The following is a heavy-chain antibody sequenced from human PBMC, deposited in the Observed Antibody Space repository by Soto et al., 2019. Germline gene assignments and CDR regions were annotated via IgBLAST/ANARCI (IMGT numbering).Heavy chain of an antibody. J-gene: IGHJ2*01. Sequence: SETLSLTCTVSGGSISSYYWSWIRQLPGKGLEWIGYIYYSGSTNYNPSLKSRVTISVDTSKNQFSLKLSSVTAADTAVYYCARFNWYFDLWGRGTLVTVSS. V-gene: IGHV4-59*08. CDR1: GGSISSYY. CDR3: ARFNWYFDL. CDR2: IYYSGST.